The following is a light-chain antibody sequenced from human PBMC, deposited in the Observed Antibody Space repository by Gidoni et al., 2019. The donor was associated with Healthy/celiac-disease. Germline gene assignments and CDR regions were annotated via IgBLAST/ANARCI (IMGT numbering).Light chain of an antibody. CDR3: QKYNSAPSIT. Sequence: DIQMTQSPSSLSASVGDRVTIPCRASQGISNYLAWYQQKPGKFPKLLIYAASTLQSGVPSRFRGSGSGTDFTLTISSLQPEDVATYYCQKYNSAPSITCGQWTRLEIK. V-gene: IGKV1-27*01. CDR2: AAS. CDR1: QGISNY. J-gene: IGKJ5*01.